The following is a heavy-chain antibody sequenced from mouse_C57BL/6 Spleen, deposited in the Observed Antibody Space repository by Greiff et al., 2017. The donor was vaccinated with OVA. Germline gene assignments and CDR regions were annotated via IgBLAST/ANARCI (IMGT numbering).Heavy chain of an antibody. CDR1: GYTFTSYW. V-gene: IGHV1-52*01. J-gene: IGHJ2*01. Sequence: VQLQQPGAELVRPGSSVKLSCKASGYTFTSYWMHWVKQRPLQGLEWIGNIDPSDSENHYNQKFKDKATLTVDKSSSTAYMQLSSLTSEDSAVYYCAREGRLRWFDYWGQGTTLTVSS. CDR3: AREGRLRWFDY. CDR2: IDPSDSEN. D-gene: IGHD2-4*01.